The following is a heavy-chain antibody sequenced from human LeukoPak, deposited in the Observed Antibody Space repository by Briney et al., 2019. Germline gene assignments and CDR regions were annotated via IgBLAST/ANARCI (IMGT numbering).Heavy chain of an antibody. Sequence: GGSLRLSCAASGFTFSSYGMHWVRQAPGKGLEWVAVISYDGNNKYYADSVKGRFTISRDNSKNSLYLQMNSLRDEDTAVYYCARGRGYDSHDFDYWGQGTLVTVSS. CDR1: GFTFSSYG. J-gene: IGHJ4*02. V-gene: IGHV3-30*03. CDR3: ARGRGYDSHDFDY. CDR2: ISYDGNNK. D-gene: IGHD5-12*01.